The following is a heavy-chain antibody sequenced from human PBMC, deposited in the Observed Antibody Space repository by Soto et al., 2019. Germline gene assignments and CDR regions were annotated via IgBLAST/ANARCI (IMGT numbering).Heavy chain of an antibody. Sequence: QVQLVQSGAEXXXXXXXVRVSCKASGYTXXXXDIGWVXXATXXXLEWMGWMNPGSGKTGYANKFQGRVTMTRDASTSTAHLELSSLTSEDTAVYYCARMASFGTLNWFDPWGQGTLVTVSS. J-gene: IGHJ5*02. V-gene: IGHV1-8*02. D-gene: IGHD3-16*01. CDR3: ARMASFGTLNWFDP. CDR2: MNPGSGKT. CDR1: GYTXXXXD.